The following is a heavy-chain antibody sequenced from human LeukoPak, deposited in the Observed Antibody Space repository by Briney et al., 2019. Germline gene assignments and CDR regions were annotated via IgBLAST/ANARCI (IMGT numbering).Heavy chain of an antibody. Sequence: GGSLRLSCVASGFIFNSYSMNWVRQAPGKGLEGVAVISYDGSNKYYADSVKGRFTISRDNSKNTLYLQMNSLRAEDTAVYYCARSPGYSYGYVKADYWGQGTLVTVSS. D-gene: IGHD5-18*01. V-gene: IGHV3-30*03. CDR3: ARSPGYSYGYVKADY. CDR2: ISYDGSNK. CDR1: GFIFNSYS. J-gene: IGHJ4*02.